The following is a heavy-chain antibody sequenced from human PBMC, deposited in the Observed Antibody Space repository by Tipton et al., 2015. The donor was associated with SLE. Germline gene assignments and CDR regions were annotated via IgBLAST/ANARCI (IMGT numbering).Heavy chain of an antibody. CDR2: INPDTGGT. V-gene: IGHV1-2*02. D-gene: IGHD6-13*01. CDR3: ARDPGLAAATTWADS. J-gene: IGHJ4*02. Sequence: AEVKKPGASVKVSCKTSGYTFTGYYIHWVRQAPGQGLEWMGWINPDTGGTNYALSFRGRVTLTSDASVTTAYMELSSLRSNDTAVYYCARDPGLAAATTWADSWGQGTLVTVSS. CDR1: GYTFTGYY.